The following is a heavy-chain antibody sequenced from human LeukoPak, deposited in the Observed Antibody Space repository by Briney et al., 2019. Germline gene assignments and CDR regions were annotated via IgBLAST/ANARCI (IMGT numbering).Heavy chain of an antibody. J-gene: IGHJ5*02. D-gene: IGHD3-10*01. V-gene: IGHV3-21*01. CDR2: ISSSSSYI. CDR3: AREELLWFRELLSKGNWFDP. CDR1: GFTFSSYS. Sequence: PGGSLRLSCAASGFTFSSYSMNWVRQAPGKGLEWVSSISSSSSYIYYADSVKGRFTISRDNAKNSLHLQMNSLRAEDTAVYYCAREELLWFRELLSKGNWFDPWGQGTLVTVSS.